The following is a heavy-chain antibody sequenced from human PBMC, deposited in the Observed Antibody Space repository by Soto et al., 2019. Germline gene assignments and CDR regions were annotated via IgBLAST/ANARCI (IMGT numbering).Heavy chain of an antibody. CDR2: IYYSGST. CDR3: ARWVEGAVAGTMGGFDY. CDR1: GGSISSYY. D-gene: IGHD6-19*01. V-gene: IGHV4-59*01. J-gene: IGHJ4*02. Sequence: SETLSLTCTVSGGSISSYYWSWIRQPPGKGLEWIGYIYYSGSTNYNPSLKSRVTISVDTSKNQFSLKLSSVTAADTAVYYCARWVEGAVAGTMGGFDYWGQGTLVTVSS.